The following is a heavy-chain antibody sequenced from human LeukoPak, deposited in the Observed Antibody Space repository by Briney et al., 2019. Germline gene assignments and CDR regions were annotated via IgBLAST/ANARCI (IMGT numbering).Heavy chain of an antibody. V-gene: IGHV1-69*01. CDR1: GGTFSSHA. J-gene: IGHJ3*02. D-gene: IGHD3-10*01. CDR2: IIPIFGTA. CDR3: ARLVVRTNAFDI. Sequence: SVKVSCKASGGTFSSHAISWVRQAPGQGLEWMGGIIPIFGTANYAQKFQGRVTITADESTSTAYMELSSLRSEDTAVYYCARLVVRTNAFDIWGQGTMVTVSS.